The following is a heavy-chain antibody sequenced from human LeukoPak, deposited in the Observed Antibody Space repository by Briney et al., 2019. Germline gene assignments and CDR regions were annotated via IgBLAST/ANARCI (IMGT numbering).Heavy chain of an antibody. CDR1: GGSISSSSYY. CDR2: IYYSGST. J-gene: IGHJ5*02. CDR3: ARESGYSSSWYVGNWFDP. V-gene: IGHV4-39*02. Sequence: SETLSLTCTVSGGSISSSSYYWGWIRQPPGKGLEWIGSIYYSGSTYYNPSLKCRVTISVDTSKNQFSLKLSSVTAADTAVYYCARESGYSSSWYVGNWFDPWGQGTLVTVSS. D-gene: IGHD6-13*01.